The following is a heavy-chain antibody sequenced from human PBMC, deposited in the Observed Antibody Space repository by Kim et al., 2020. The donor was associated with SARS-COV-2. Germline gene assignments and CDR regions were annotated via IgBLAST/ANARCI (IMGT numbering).Heavy chain of an antibody. CDR1: GGSFNTHY. CDR2: IYFSGST. D-gene: IGHD6-13*01. Sequence: SETLSLTCTVSGGSFNTHYWTWIRQPPGKGLEWIGYIYFSGSTNSNSSLKSRVTISVDTSKSQFSLKLRSVTAADTAVYYCARFSPGGVAAAGYDYWSQGTLVTVSS. V-gene: IGHV4-59*11. J-gene: IGHJ4*02. CDR3: ARFSPGGVAAAGYDY.